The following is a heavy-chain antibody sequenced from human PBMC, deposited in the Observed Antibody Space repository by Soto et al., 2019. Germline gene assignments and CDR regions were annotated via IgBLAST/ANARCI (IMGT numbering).Heavy chain of an antibody. CDR1: GFTFSSYE. CDR3: ARDPLPRGHGSFDI. J-gene: IGHJ3*02. D-gene: IGHD3-10*01. V-gene: IGHV3-48*03. CDR2: ISSSGSTI. Sequence: GGSLRLSCAASGFTFSSYEMNWFRQAPGKGLEWVSYISSSGSTIYYAASVKGRFTISRDNAKNSLYLQMNSLRAEDTAVYYGARDPLPRGHGSFDIWGQGTMVTVSS.